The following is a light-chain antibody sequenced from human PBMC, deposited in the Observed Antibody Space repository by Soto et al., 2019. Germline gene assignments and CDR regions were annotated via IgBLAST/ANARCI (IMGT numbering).Light chain of an antibody. Sequence: DIQMTQSPSALSASVGDRATITCRASQSISSWLAWYQQKPGKAPKLLIYDASTLQSGVPSRYSGSGSGTEITLTISSLQPGDFATYYCQQYLTYSSLTFGGGTKVDIK. CDR3: QQYLTYSSLT. V-gene: IGKV1-5*01. CDR2: DAS. J-gene: IGKJ4*01. CDR1: QSISSW.